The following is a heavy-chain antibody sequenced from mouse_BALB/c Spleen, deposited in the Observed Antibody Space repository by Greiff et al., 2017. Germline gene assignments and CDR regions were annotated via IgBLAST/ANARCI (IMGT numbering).Heavy chain of an antibody. CDR3: ARRYYETHNAMDY. CDR1: GYTFSSYW. Sequence: QVQLQQSGAELMKPGASVKISCKATGYTFSSYWIEWVKQRPGHGLEWIGEILPGSGSTNYNEKFKGKATFTADTSSNTAYMQLSSLTSEDSAVYYCARRYYETHNAMDYWGQGTSVTVSS. V-gene: IGHV1-9*01. D-gene: IGHD2-4*01. CDR2: ILPGSGST. J-gene: IGHJ4*01.